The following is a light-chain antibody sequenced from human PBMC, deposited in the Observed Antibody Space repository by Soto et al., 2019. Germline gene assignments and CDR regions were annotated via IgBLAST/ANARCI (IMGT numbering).Light chain of an antibody. Sequence: QSVLTQPPSASGTPGQWVPISCSGSSSNIGGNSVNWYQQLPGTAPKLLMYENNQRPSGVPDRFSGSKSGTSASLAISGLQSEDEADYYCAAWDGSLSGWVFGGGTKLTVL. CDR3: AAWDGSLSGWV. CDR2: ENN. J-gene: IGLJ3*02. V-gene: IGLV1-44*01. CDR1: SSNIGGNS.